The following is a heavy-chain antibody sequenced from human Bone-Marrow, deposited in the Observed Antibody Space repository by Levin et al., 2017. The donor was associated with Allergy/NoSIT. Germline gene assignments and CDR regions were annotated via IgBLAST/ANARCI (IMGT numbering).Heavy chain of an antibody. D-gene: IGHD4-11*01. CDR2: INPSGVST. CDR1: GYTFTSYY. CDR3: ARSVTVTMEGWYFDL. V-gene: IGHV1-46*01. Sequence: GESLKISCKASGYTFTSYYMHWVRQAPGQGLEWMGIINPSGVSTSYAQKFQGRVTMTRDTSTSTVYMELSSLRSEDTDVYYCARSVTVTMEGWYFDLWGRGTLVTVSS. J-gene: IGHJ2*01.